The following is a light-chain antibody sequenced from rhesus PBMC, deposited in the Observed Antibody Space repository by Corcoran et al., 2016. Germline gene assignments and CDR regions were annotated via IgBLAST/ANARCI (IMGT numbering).Light chain of an antibody. J-gene: IGKJ2*01. Sequence: DIQMTQSPSSLSASVGDRVTITCRASQGISDYLSWYQQKPGKAPTRLIYAASSLESGVPSRFSGSGYGTDFTLTIRSLQPEDFAAYYCLQGYSTPYSFGQGTKVEIK. CDR2: AAS. CDR1: QGISDY. V-gene: IGKV1-36*02. CDR3: LQGYSTPYS.